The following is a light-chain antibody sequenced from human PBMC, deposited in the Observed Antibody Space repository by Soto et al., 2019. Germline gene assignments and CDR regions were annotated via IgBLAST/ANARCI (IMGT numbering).Light chain of an antibody. V-gene: IGKV3-20*01. Sequence: EVVLTQSPGTLSLSPGERATLSCRASQSVRSSYVAWYQQKPGQAPRLLIYGESSRATGIPDRFSGSGSGTDFTLTISRLEPEDFAVYYCQQYGSSTFTFGPGTTVDIK. CDR1: QSVRSSY. CDR2: GES. J-gene: IGKJ3*01. CDR3: QQYGSSTFT.